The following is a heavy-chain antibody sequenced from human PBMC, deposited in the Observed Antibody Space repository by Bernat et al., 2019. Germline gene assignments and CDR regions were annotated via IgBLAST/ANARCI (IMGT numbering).Heavy chain of an antibody. CDR2: ICYSGST. V-gene: IGHV4-39*01. Sequence: QLQLQESGPGLVKPSETLSLTCTVSGGSISSSSYYWGWIRQSTGKGLEWIGSICYSGSTYYNPSLKSRVTISVDTSKNQFSLKLTSVAAAYTAVYYCARLIRSASGFFDWGQGTLVTVSS. D-gene: IGHD6-6*01. CDR3: ARLIRSASGFFD. CDR1: GGSISSSSYY. J-gene: IGHJ4*02.